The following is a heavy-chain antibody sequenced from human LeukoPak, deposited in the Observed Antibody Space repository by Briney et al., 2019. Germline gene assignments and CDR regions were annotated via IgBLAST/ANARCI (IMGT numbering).Heavy chain of an antibody. J-gene: IGHJ4*02. Sequence: KPSETLSLTCAVSGGSISSGGYSWNWIRQPPGKGLEWIGYICHSDSGTAYYNPSLKSRVTISVDTSKNQFSLKLSSVTAADTAVYYCAKHKSPDTAMGEIDYWGQGTLVTVSS. V-gene: IGHV4-30-2*03. CDR1: GGSISSGGYS. D-gene: IGHD5-18*01. CDR2: ICHSDSGTA. CDR3: AKHKSPDTAMGEIDY.